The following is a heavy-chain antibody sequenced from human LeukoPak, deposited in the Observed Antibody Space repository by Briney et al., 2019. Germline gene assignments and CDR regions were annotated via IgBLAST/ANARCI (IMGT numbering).Heavy chain of an antibody. V-gene: IGHV4-4*02. CDR2: IYHSEST. J-gene: IGHJ4*02. D-gene: IGHD4-11*01. Sequence: SGTLSLTCAVSGGSISSHNWWTWVRQSPGKGLEWIGEIYHSESTNYNPSLKSRVTISIDKSKNQFSLTPNSVTAADTAMYYCASHTVSLDYWGQGALATVSS. CDR3: ASHTVSLDY. CDR1: GGSISSHNW.